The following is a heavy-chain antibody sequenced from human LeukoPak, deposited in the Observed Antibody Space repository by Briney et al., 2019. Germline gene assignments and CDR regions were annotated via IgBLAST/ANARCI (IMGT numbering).Heavy chain of an antibody. J-gene: IGHJ4*02. Sequence: GGSLRLSCVGSGSTFNGHWLTWVRQAPGRGLEWVASIKEDGRQAYYMDSVKGRFTISRDNSKKSLYLQMNSLRIEDTAVYYCARVWYDYGGDSEGYWGQGTLVSVSS. CDR3: ARVWYDYGGDSEGY. CDR1: GSTFNGHW. V-gene: IGHV3-7*01. D-gene: IGHD4-23*01. CDR2: IKEDGRQA.